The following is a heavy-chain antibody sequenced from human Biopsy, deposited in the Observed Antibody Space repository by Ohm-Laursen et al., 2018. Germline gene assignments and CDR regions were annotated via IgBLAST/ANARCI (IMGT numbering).Heavy chain of an antibody. V-gene: IGHV4-34*01. CDR1: GESFNGYY. CDR2: INHSGRT. D-gene: IGHD3-22*01. CDR3: VRGVDYYDPYHYYALDV. Sequence: SDTLSLTWTVYGESFNGYYWSWIRQTPEKGLEWIGEINHSGRTNYNPSLKSRVTISVDTSKNQFSLKVRSVTAADTAVYYCVRGVDYYDPYHYYALDVWGQGTTVTVSS. J-gene: IGHJ6*02.